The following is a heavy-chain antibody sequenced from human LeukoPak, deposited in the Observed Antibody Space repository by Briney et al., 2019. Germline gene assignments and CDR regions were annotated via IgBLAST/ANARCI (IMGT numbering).Heavy chain of an antibody. D-gene: IGHD3/OR15-3a*01. Sequence: GRPLRLSCAASGFTFSSYGMHWVRQAPGKGLEWVAVISYDGSNKYYADSVKGRFTISRDNSKNTLYLQMNSLRAEDTAVYYCAKDLTGLWYGMDVWGQGTTVTVSS. CDR3: AKDLTGLWYGMDV. V-gene: IGHV3-30*18. CDR2: ISYDGSNK. CDR1: GFTFSSYG. J-gene: IGHJ6*02.